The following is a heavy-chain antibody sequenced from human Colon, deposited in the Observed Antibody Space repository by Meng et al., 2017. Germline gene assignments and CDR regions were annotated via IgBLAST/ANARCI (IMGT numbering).Heavy chain of an antibody. Sequence: SETLSLTCTVSGGSISSSSYYWGGIRQPPGKGLEWIGSIYYSGSTYYNPSIKSRVTISVDTSKNQFSLKLSSVTAADTAVYYCATDRIRVVRGVISLKDFDYWGQGTLVTVSS. CDR3: ATDRIRVVRGVISLKDFDY. V-gene: IGHV4-39*07. CDR2: IYYSGST. J-gene: IGHJ4*02. CDR1: GGSISSSSYY. D-gene: IGHD3-10*01.